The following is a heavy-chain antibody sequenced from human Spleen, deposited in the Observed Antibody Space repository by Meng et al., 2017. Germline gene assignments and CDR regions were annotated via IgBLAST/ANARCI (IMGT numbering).Heavy chain of an antibody. CDR3: ARVGDGDLIDY. CDR2: IYYSGST. Sequence: SETLSLTCTVSGGSISSYYWSWIRQPPGKGLEWIGYIYYSGSTNYNPSLKSRVTISVDTSKNQFSLKLSSVTAADTAVYYCARVGDGDLIDYWGQGTRVTVSS. J-gene: IGHJ4*02. V-gene: IGHV4-59*01. D-gene: IGHD4-17*01. CDR1: GGSISSYY.